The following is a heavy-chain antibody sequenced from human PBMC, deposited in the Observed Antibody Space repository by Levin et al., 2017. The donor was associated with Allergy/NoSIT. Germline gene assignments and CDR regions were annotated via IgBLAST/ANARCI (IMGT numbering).Heavy chain of an antibody. V-gene: IGHV3-23*01. CDR2: INKEGDIT. CDR1: GFSFSGHA. Sequence: SCAASGFSFSGHAMSWVRQAPGKGLEWVSGINKEGDITFYADSVKGRFTMSRDNSKNTLYLHMNSLRVEDTAIYYCVKDRPGYPIHYWGQGTLVTVSS. J-gene: IGHJ4*02. CDR3: VKDRPGYPIHY. D-gene: IGHD6-13*01.